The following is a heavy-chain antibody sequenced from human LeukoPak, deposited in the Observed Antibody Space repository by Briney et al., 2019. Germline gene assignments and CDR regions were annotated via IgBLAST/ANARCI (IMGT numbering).Heavy chain of an antibody. V-gene: IGHV3-30*02. D-gene: IGHD6-19*01. CDR2: IRYDGSNK. CDR1: GFTFSSYG. J-gene: IGHJ4*02. Sequence: GGSLRLSCAASGFTFSSYGMHWVRQAPGKGLEWVAFIRYDGSNKYYADSVKGRFTISRDNSKNTLYLQMNSLRAEDTAVYYCAKDPSIAVADYYLDYWGQGTLVTVSS. CDR3: AKDPSIAVADYYLDY.